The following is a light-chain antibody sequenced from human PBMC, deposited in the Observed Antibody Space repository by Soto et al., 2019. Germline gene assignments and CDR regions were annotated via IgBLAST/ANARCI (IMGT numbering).Light chain of an antibody. CDR3: QHYDNLPPFT. CDR2: GAS. CDR1: QDIRKY. Sequence: DIRMTQSPSSLSASVGDRVTITCQASQDIRKYLNWYQQQPGRAPMLLIYGASNLETGVPSRFSGSGYGTDFTITISSLQPEDIATYYCQHYDNLPPFTFGPGTIVAIK. J-gene: IGKJ3*01. V-gene: IGKV1-33*01.